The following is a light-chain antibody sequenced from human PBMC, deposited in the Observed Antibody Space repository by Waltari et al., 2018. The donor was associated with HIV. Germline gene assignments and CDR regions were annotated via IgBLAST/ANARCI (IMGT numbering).Light chain of an antibody. V-gene: IGKV3-15*01. CDR2: CAS. CDR3: HQYNNWPIYS. CDR1: QSVSRN. J-gene: IGKJ2*03. Sequence: ELVMTQSPATLSVSPGDRETLSCRASQSVSRNLAWYQQKPGQAPRPLIYCASTRATGIPVRFSGNGSGTEFTLTISSLQSEDFVLYYCHQYNNWPIYSFGQGTRLEIK.